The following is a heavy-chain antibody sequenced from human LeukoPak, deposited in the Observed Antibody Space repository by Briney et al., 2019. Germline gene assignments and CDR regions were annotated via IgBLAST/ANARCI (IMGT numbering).Heavy chain of an antibody. CDR3: ARGGYCSSTSCYTRTTNHWFDP. Sequence: AETLSLTCAVYGGSFSGYYWSWIRQPPGKGREGIGEMNRSGTTNYNPSLTSPVTISVDTSTTPFSLKLSSVTAAATAVYSCARGGYCSSTSCYTRTTNHWFDPWGQGTLVTVSS. J-gene: IGHJ5*02. V-gene: IGHV4-34*01. CDR1: GGSFSGYY. CDR2: MNRSGTT. D-gene: IGHD2-2*02.